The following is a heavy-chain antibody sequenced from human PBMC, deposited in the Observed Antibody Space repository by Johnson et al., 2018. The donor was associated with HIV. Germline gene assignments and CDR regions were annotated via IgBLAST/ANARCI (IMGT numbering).Heavy chain of an antibody. Sequence: QVQLVESGGGVVQPGRSLRLSCAASGFTFSSYAMHWVRQAPGKGLEWVAVISFDGSNKYYADYVKGRFTISRDNSKNTLYLQMNSLRAEDTAVYYCAREGASAGPTDAFDSWGQGTLVTVSS. D-gene: IGHD6-13*01. CDR2: ISFDGSNK. J-gene: IGHJ3*02. CDR1: GFTFSSYA. V-gene: IGHV3-30-3*01. CDR3: AREGASAGPTDAFDS.